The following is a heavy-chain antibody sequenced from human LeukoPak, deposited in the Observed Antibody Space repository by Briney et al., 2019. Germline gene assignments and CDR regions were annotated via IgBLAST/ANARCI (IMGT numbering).Heavy chain of an antibody. CDR2: IRYGGSNQ. D-gene: IGHD6-25*01. CDR1: GFTFNTYG. Sequence: GGSLRLSCAASGFTFNTYGMHWVRQAPGKGLEWVTSIRYGGSNQYYADSVKGRFTISRDNSKNTLYLQMNSLRPEDTAVYYWAKDPLSSQRLGNWFDPLGQGTLVTVSS. J-gene: IGHJ5*02. V-gene: IGHV3-30*02. CDR3: AKDPLSSQRLGNWFDP.